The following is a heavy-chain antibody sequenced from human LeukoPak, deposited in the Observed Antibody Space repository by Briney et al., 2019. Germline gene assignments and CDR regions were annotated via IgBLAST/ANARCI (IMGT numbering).Heavy chain of an antibody. V-gene: IGHV3-7*01. Sequence: GGSLRLSCAASTFTFSSYWMSWVRQAPGKGLEWVATIKDDGSEKYYVDSVSGRFTTSRDNAKNSLYLQMNSLRAEDTALYYCARRGFYDTSGYLFDHWGQGTLVTVSS. J-gene: IGHJ4*02. CDR3: ARRGFYDTSGYLFDH. CDR2: IKDDGSEK. CDR1: TFTFSSYW. D-gene: IGHD3-22*01.